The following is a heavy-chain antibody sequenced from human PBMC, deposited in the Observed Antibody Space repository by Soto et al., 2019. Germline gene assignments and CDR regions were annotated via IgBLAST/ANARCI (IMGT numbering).Heavy chain of an antibody. CDR2: ISYDGSNK. D-gene: IGHD3-10*01. J-gene: IGHJ6*02. V-gene: IGHV3-30-3*01. CDR1: GFTFSSYA. CDR3: ARESGSPYYYYGMDV. Sequence: GGSLRLSCAASGFTFSSYAMHWVRQAPGKGLEWVAVISYDGSNKYYADSVKGRFTISRDNSKNTLYLQMNSLRAEDTAVYYCARESGSPYYYYGMDVWGQGTTVTVSS.